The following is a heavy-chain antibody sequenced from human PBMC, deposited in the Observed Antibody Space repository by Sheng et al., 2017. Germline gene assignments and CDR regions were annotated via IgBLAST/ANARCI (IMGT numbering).Heavy chain of an antibody. CDR3: ARHKPTVTTLKXFYYGMDV. D-gene: IGHD4-17*01. V-gene: IGHV4-34*01. Sequence: QVQLQQWGAGLLKPSETLSLTCAVYGGSFSDYYWSWIRQPPGKGLEWIGEINDSGSTNYNPSLKSRVTISVDTSKNQFSLKLSSVTAADTAVYYCARHKPTVTTLKXFYYGMDVWGQGTHGHRLL. J-gene: IGHJ6*02. CDR2: INDSGST. CDR1: GGSFSDYY.